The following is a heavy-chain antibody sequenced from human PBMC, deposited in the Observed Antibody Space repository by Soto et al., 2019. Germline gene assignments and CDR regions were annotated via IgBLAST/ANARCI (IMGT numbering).Heavy chain of an antibody. V-gene: IGHV3-21*01. Sequence: GGSLRLSCGASGFTFSSYAMSWVRQAPGKGLEWVSSISSSSSYIYYADSVKGRFTISRDNAKNSLYLQMNSLRAEDTAVYYCARTLGGDAFDIWGQGTMVTVS. D-gene: IGHD3-10*01. J-gene: IGHJ3*02. CDR3: ARTLGGDAFDI. CDR2: ISSSSSYI. CDR1: GFTFSSYA.